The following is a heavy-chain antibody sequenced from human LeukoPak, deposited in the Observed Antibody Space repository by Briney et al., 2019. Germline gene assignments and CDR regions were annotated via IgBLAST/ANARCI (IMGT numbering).Heavy chain of an antibody. CDR2: IYRGITP. D-gene: IGHD3-3*01. V-gene: IGHV3-53*01. Sequence: GGSLRLSCAASGFTLSNNSMSWARQAPGKGLEWVSLIYRGITPYYTNSVKGRFTISRDNSKNTLYLQMNSLRAEDTAVYYCARGGFLEWLSVSDDAFDIWGQGTMVTVSS. CDR3: ARGGFLEWLSVSDDAFDI. CDR1: GFTLSNNS. J-gene: IGHJ3*02.